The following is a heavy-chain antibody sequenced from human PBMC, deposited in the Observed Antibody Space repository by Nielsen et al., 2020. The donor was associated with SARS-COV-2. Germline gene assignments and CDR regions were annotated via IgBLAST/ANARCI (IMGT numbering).Heavy chain of an antibody. D-gene: IGHD3-22*01. V-gene: IGHV3-21*01. CDR1: GFTFSSYS. CDR3: AREDDSSGYTYGMDV. CDR2: ISRSYTYI. Sequence: GGSLRLSCAASGFTFSSYSMNWVRQAPGEGLEWVSSISRSYTYISYADSVKGRFTISRDNPKNSLYLQMNSLRAEDTAVYYCAREDDSSGYTYGMDVWGQGTTVAVSS. J-gene: IGHJ6*02.